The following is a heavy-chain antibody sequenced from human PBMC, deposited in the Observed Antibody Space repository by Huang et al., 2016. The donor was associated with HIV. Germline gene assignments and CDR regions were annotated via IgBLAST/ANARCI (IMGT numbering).Heavy chain of an antibody. CDR2: ISDHKGDT. Sequence: QVHLVQSGPEVKKPGASVKVSCKASGYTFTSCGISGVRQAPGQGLEWMGSISDHKGDTNYAQKFRVRVTMTTDTSTRTAHMELRSLRSDDSAVYYCVVDDTSGYFSSDYWGQGTLVTVSS. J-gene: IGHJ4*02. D-gene: IGHD3-22*01. CDR1: GYTFTSCG. V-gene: IGHV1-18*04. CDR3: VVDDTSGYFSSDY.